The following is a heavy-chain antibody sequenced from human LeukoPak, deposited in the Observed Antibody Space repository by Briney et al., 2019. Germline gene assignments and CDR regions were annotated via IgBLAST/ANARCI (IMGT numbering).Heavy chain of an antibody. J-gene: IGHJ6*03. CDR3: ARVPILTGYYFHYYYYYMDV. Sequence: SETLSLTCTVSGGSIRSYYWSWIRQPPGKGLEWIGEINHSGSTNYNPSLKSRVTISVDTSKNQFSLKLSSVTAADTAVYYCARVPILTGYYFHYYYYYMDVWGKGTTVTVSS. CDR1: GGSIRSYY. D-gene: IGHD3-9*01. CDR2: INHSGST. V-gene: IGHV4-34*01.